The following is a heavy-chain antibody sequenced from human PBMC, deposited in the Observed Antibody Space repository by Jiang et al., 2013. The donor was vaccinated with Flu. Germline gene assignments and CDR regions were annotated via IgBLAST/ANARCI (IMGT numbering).Heavy chain of an antibody. CDR1: GASVTSRY. J-gene: IGHJ4*02. CDR3: VSYS. CDR2: IFDGDDT. Sequence: VQLVESGGGLVQPGGSLRPSCAVSGASVTSRYMSWVRQPPGKGLEWVSNIFDGDDTHYADSVKGRFTISRDSSKNTLYLQMNSLRVEDTAVYYCVSYSWGRGTLVTVSS. V-gene: IGHV3-66*01.